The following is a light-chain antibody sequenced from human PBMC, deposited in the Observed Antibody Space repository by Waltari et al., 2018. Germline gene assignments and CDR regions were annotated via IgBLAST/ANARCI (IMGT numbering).Light chain of an antibody. CDR2: ASS. V-gene: IGKV1-8*01. Sequence: AIRMTQSPSSFSASKGDRVTITCRAIQNIGSYLAWYQQKPGKAPKLLIYASSTLQSGFPSRFSGSGSGTDFTLTISCLQSEDCATYYCQQYYTYPRTFGQGTFVEV. CDR1: QNIGSY. J-gene: IGKJ1*01. CDR3: QQYYTYPRT.